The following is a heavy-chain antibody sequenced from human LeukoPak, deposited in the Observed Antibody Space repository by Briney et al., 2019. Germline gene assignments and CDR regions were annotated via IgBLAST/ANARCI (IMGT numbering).Heavy chain of an antibody. J-gene: IGHJ6*02. CDR1: GFTFSSYW. CDR3: AKAASSSWPSYYYGMDV. V-gene: IGHV3-23*01. Sequence: QSGGSLRLSCAASGFTFSSYWMSWVRQAPGKGLEWVSVITGSGGNTYYADSVKGRFTISKDNSKNTVYLQMSSLRVDDTAVYCCAKAASSSWPSYYYGMDVWGQGTTVTVSS. CDR2: ITGSGGNT. D-gene: IGHD6-13*01.